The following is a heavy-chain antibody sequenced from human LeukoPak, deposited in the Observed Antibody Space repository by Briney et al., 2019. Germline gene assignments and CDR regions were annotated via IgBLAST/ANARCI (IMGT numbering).Heavy chain of an antibody. D-gene: IGHD5-12*01. Sequence: SETLSLTCTVSGDSISSYYWSWIRQPPGKGLEWIEYIHTSRTTNYTHSLKSRVTISIDTSKNQFSLKLTSVTAADTAVYYCARGPAHIANKDLWGRGTLVTVSS. J-gene: IGHJ2*01. CDR3: ARGPAHIANKDL. V-gene: IGHV4-59*01. CDR1: GDSISSYY. CDR2: IHTSRTT.